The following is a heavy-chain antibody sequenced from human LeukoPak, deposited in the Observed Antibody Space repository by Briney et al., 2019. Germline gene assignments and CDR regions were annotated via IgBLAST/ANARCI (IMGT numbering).Heavy chain of an antibody. J-gene: IGHJ4*02. V-gene: IGHV3-48*03. CDR3: ARSRYGSYFDY. Sequence: GGSLRLSCAASGFTFSSYEMNWVRQAPGKGLEWVSYISSSGSTIYYADSVKGRFTISRDNAKNSLYLQMNSLRAEDTAVYYCARSRYGSYFDYWDQGTLVTVSS. D-gene: IGHD3-10*01. CDR1: GFTFSSYE. CDR2: ISSSGSTI.